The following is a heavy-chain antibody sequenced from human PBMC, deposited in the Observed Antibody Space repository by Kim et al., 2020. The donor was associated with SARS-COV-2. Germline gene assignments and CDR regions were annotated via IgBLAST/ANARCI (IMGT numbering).Heavy chain of an antibody. Sequence: GGSLRLSCAASGFTFSNYVIQWVRQAPGKGLEWVASLSDGGSDKYYADSVKGRFTISRDNSKNMVYLEMNSLRAGDTAVYYCAREKGSSGYSGWFDPWGQGTLVTVSS. CDR2: LSDGGSDK. CDR3: AREKGSSGYSGWFDP. V-gene: IGHV3-30-3*01. D-gene: IGHD3-22*01. CDR1: GFTFSNYV. J-gene: IGHJ5*02.